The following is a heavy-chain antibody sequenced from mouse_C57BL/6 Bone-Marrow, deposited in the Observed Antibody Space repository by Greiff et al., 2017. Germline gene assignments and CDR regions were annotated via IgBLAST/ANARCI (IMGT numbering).Heavy chain of an antibody. D-gene: IGHD1-1*01. CDR1: GYTFTDYY. V-gene: IGHV1-19*01. CDR2: INPYNGGT. J-gene: IGHJ4*01. Sequence: VQLQQSGPVLVKPGASVKMSCKASGYTFTDYYMNWVKQSHGKSLEWIGVINPYNGGTSYNQKFKGKATLTVDTSSSTAYMELNSLTSEDSAVYDCAKYYGSSSYYYAMDYWGQGTSVTVSS. CDR3: AKYYGSSSYYYAMDY.